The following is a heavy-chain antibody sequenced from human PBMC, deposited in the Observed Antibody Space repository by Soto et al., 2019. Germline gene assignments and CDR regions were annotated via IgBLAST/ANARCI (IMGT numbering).Heavy chain of an antibody. J-gene: IGHJ6*02. CDR3: ALGLRTGNYGMEV. CDR2: IIPMFETV. V-gene: IGHV1-69*01. CDR1: GGTFNNYA. D-gene: IGHD2-15*01. Sequence: QEQLLQSGAEVRKPGSSVKVSCKASGGTFNNYAVSWVRQAPGQGLEWMGGIIPMFETVNYAQRFQGRLTSAADESTSTAYMELTSLTSADTAIYFCALGLRTGNYGMEVWGQGTTVTGSS.